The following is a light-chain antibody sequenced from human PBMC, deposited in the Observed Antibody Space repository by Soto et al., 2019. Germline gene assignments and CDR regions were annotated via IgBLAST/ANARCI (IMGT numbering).Light chain of an antibody. J-gene: IGKJ1*01. CDR3: QQYSNWPSWT. Sequence: EKVLTQSPATLSMYPGERATLSCRASQSVSSFLAWYQQKPGQAPRLLIYGASTRATGIPARFSGSGSGTEFTLTISSLQSEDFAVYYCQQYSNWPSWTFGQGTKVDIK. CDR1: QSVSSF. V-gene: IGKV3-15*01. CDR2: GAS.